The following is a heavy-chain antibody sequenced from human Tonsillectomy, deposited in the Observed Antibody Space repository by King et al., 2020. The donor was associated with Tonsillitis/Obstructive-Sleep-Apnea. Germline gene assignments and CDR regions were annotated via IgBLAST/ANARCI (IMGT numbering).Heavy chain of an antibody. D-gene: IGHD3-10*01. V-gene: IGHV3-48*02. CDR3: ARDGALWFGVTRNSYYFDY. CDR2: ISFTNSM. CDR1: GFSFSTDG. Sequence: VQLVESGGGLVQPGGPLRPSCAASGFSFSTDGMNWVRQAPGKGLEWVSYISFTNSMWYADSVKGRFTISRDNAKNSLYLQMSGLRDEDTAVYYCARDGALWFGVTRNSYYFDYWGQGTLVTVSS. J-gene: IGHJ4*02.